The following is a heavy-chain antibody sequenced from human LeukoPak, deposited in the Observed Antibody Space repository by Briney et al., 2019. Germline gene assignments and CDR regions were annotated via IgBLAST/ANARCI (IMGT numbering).Heavy chain of an antibody. D-gene: IGHD3-3*01. CDR1: GGSISSGDYY. CDR3: ARKVPYYDFWSGYYFDY. J-gene: IGHJ4*02. Sequence: PSQTLSLTCTVSGGSISSGDYYWSWIRQPPGKGLEWIGYIYYSGSTYYNPSLKSRVTISVDTSKNQFSLKLSPVTAADTAVYYCARKVPYYDFWSGYYFDYWGQGTLVTVSS. V-gene: IGHV4-30-4*01. CDR2: IYYSGST.